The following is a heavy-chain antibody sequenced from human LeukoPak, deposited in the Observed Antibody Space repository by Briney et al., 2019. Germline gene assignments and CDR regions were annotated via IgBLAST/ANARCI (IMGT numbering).Heavy chain of an antibody. J-gene: IGHJ4*02. CDR2: ISGDGGNT. Sequence: PGGSLRLSCSASGFTFDDYGMHWVRRAPGRGLEWVSLISGDGGNTYYADSVKGRFTISRDNSKNSLYLQMNSLRTEDTALYYCTTLGFCGGGSCVDSWDQGTLVTVSS. CDR1: GFTFDDYG. CDR3: TTLGFCGGGSCVDS. D-gene: IGHD2-15*01. V-gene: IGHV3-43*02.